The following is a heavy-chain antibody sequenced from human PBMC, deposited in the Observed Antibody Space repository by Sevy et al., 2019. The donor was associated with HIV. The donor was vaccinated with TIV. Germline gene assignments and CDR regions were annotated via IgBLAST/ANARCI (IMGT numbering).Heavy chain of an antibody. Sequence: GGSLRLSCAASGFTFSSYWMHWVRQAPGKGLVWVSRINSDGSSTSYADSVKGRFTISRDNAKNTRFLQMNSLRAEDTAVYYCARAYSSGYYYYGMDVWGQGTTVTVSS. CDR2: INSDGSST. CDR3: ARAYSSGYYYYGMDV. J-gene: IGHJ6*02. CDR1: GFTFSSYW. D-gene: IGHD6-19*01. V-gene: IGHV3-74*01.